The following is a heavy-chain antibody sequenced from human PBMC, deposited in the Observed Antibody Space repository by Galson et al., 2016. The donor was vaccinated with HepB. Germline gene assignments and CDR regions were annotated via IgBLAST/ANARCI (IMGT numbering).Heavy chain of an antibody. J-gene: IGHJ4*02. CDR3: AHQSRGYNYGYVR. Sequence: PVLVKPTQTLTLTCTFSGLSLRISGEGVAWIRQPPGQALEWLALVYWNDDKRYSPTLKSRLTITKDTSRNPVVLRMTNMEPVDTATYYCAHQSRGYNYGYVRWGQGTLVTVSS. D-gene: IGHD5-18*01. CDR2: VYWNDDK. CDR1: GLSLRISGEG. V-gene: IGHV2-5*01.